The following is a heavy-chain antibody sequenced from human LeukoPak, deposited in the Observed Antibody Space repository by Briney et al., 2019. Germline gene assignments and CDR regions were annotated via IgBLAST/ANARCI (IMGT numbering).Heavy chain of an antibody. D-gene: IGHD4-23*01. CDR2: IYYTGTT. Sequence: SETLSLTCTVSGGSIRSYYWSWVRQPRGKGLEWIGYIYYTGTTNYNPSLRSRVTISVDTSKNQFSLKLSSVTAADTAVYYCATSPQYGGYLGQGTLVTVSS. CDR1: GGSIRSYY. CDR3: ATSPQYGGY. V-gene: IGHV4-59*08. J-gene: IGHJ4*02.